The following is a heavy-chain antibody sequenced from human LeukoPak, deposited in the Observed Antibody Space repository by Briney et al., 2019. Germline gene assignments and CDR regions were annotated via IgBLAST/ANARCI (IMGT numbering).Heavy chain of an antibody. CDR2: IIPIFGTA. V-gene: IGHV1-69*05. D-gene: IGHD5-12*01. CDR1: GGTFSSYA. J-gene: IGHJ4*02. Sequence: SVKVSCKASGGTFSSYAISWVRQAPGQGLEWMGGIIPIFGTANYAQKFQERVTITRDMSTSTAYMELSSLRSEDTAVYYCAADGRDSGYDGHFDYWGQGTLVTVSS. CDR3: AADGRDSGYDGHFDY.